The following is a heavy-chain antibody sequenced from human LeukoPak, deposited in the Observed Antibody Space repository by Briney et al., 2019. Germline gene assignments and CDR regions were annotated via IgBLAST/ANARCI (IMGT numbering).Heavy chain of an antibody. CDR3: ARSRLPNYYDSSADIPFDY. V-gene: IGHV2-70*04. J-gene: IGHJ4*02. D-gene: IGHD3-22*01. Sequence: GPTLVNPAQTLTLTCTFSGFALNTSGLRVSWIRQPPGRALESLARIDWDDDKFYSTSLKTRLTISKDTSKNQVVLTMTNMDPVDTATYYCARSRLPNYYDSSADIPFDYWGQGTLVTVSS. CDR2: IDWDDDK. CDR1: GFALNTSGLR.